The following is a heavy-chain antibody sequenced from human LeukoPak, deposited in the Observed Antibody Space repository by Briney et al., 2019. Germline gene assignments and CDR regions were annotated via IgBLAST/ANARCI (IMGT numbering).Heavy chain of an antibody. CDR2: IKEDGSEN. Sequence: GGSLRLSCAASGFTFSYYWMTWVRQAPGKGLEWVANIKEDGSENYSVDFVKGRFTISRDNAKNSLYLQMNSLRAEDTAVYYCAELGITMIGGVWGKGTTVTISS. CDR3: AELGITMIGGV. V-gene: IGHV3-7*01. D-gene: IGHD3-10*02. CDR1: GFTFSYYW. J-gene: IGHJ6*04.